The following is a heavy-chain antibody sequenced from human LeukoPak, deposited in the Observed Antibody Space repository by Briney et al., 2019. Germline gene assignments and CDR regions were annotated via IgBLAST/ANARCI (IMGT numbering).Heavy chain of an antibody. D-gene: IGHD6-6*01. Sequence: SETLSLTCAVYGGSFSSYYWSWTRQPPGKGLEWIGYIYYSGSTNYNPSLKSRVTISVDTSKNQFSLKLSSVTAADTAVYFCARVDYRNSYYYFDYWGQGTLVTVSS. CDR2: IYYSGST. CDR3: ARVDYRNSYYYFDY. CDR1: GGSFSSYY. J-gene: IGHJ4*02. V-gene: IGHV4-59*01.